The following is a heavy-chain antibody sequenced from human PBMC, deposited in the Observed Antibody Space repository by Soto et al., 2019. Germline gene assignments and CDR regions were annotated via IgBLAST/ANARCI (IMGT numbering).Heavy chain of an antibody. Sequence: GGSLRLSCAASGFTFSSYGMHWVRQAPGKGLEWVAVISYDGSNKYYADSVKGRFTISRDNSKNTLYLQMNSLRAEDTAVYYCAKDQPTGSQDSYGPPSFDYWGQGTLVTVSS. D-gene: IGHD5-18*01. CDR2: ISYDGSNK. CDR3: AKDQPTGSQDSYGPPSFDY. V-gene: IGHV3-30*18. J-gene: IGHJ4*02. CDR1: GFTFSSYG.